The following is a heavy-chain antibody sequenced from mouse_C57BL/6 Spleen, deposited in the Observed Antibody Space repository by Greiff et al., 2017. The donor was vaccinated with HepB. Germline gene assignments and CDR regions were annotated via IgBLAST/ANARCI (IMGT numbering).Heavy chain of an antibody. J-gene: IGHJ2*01. D-gene: IGHD2-3*01. V-gene: IGHV1-55*01. CDR1: GYTFTSYW. CDR3: AHDGYSPYYVDY. Sequence: QVQLQQPGAELVKPGASVKMSCKASGYTFTSYWITWVKQRPGQGLEWIGDIYPGSGSTNYNEKFKSKATLTVDTSSSTAYMQLSSLTSEDSAVYYCAHDGYSPYYVDYWGQGTTLTVSS. CDR2: IYPGSGST.